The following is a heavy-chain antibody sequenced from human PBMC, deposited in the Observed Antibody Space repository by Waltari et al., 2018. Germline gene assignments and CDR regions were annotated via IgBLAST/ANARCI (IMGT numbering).Heavy chain of an antibody. V-gene: IGHV3-23*01. CDR3: ANWFGEWAFDI. J-gene: IGHJ3*02. Sequence: EVQLLESGGGLVQPGGSLRLSCAASGFTFSGNAMSWVRQAPGKWLEWVSAISVSGGSTYYADSVKGRFTISRDNSKNTLYLQMNSLRAEDTAVYYCANWFGEWAFDIWGQGTMVTVSS. D-gene: IGHD3-10*01. CDR2: ISVSGGST. CDR1: GFTFSGNA.